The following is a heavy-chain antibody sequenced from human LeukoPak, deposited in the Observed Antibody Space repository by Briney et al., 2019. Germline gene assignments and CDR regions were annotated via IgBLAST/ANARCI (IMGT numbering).Heavy chain of an antibody. Sequence: GGSLRLSCAASGFTFSSYAMSWVRQAPGKGLEWVSAISGSGGSTYYADSVKGRFTISRDNSKNTLYLQMNSLRAEDTAVYYCAKGRLWLQYYYYGMDVWDQGTTVTVSS. V-gene: IGHV3-23*01. D-gene: IGHD5-18*01. CDR1: GFTFSSYA. CDR2: ISGSGGST. CDR3: AKGRLWLQYYYYGMDV. J-gene: IGHJ6*02.